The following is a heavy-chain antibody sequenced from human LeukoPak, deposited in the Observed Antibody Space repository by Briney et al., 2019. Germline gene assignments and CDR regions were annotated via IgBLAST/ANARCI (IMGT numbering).Heavy chain of an antibody. Sequence: ASVKVSCKASGYTFTSYYMHWVRQAPGQGLEWMGIINPSGGSTSYAQKFQGRVTMTRDTSTSTVYMELSSLRSEDTAVYYCARDAVADNQDLYGYYYGSGSYLDYWGQGTLVTVSS. CDR2: INPSGGST. CDR3: ARDAVADNQDLYGYYYGSGSYLDY. D-gene: IGHD3-10*01. V-gene: IGHV1-46*01. J-gene: IGHJ4*02. CDR1: GYTFTSYY.